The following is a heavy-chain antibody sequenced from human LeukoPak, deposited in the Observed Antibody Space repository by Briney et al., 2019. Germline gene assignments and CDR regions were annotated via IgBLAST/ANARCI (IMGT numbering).Heavy chain of an antibody. V-gene: IGHV3-11*01. CDR1: GFPFSNYY. J-gene: IGHJ4*02. CDR2: LSRDGTTT. D-gene: IGHD3-22*01. CDR3: ARWVYFHASSGYPHY. Sequence: AGGSLRLSCAASGFPFSNYYMSWIRQAPGKGLEWVSFLSRDGTTTHYADSVKGPYTISRDNTKTTVYLQMNRLRAEDTRVYYCARWVYFHASSGYPHYWGQGTLVTVSS.